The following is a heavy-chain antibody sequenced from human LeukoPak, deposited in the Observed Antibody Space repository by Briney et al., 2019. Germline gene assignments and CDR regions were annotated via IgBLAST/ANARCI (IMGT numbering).Heavy chain of an antibody. V-gene: IGHV1-2*02. CDR3: ARGLPLGYCTYGVCYPPKHFDF. Sequence: ASVKVSCKTSGYTFSDYYIHWIRQAPGQGLEWVGWINPNSGDTDYAQKFQGRVTVTRDTSISTAYMELGRLRSDDTAVYFCARGLPLGYCTYGVCYPPKHFDFWGQGTLVTVSS. CDR1: GYTFSDYY. D-gene: IGHD2-8*01. CDR2: INPNSGDT. J-gene: IGHJ4*02.